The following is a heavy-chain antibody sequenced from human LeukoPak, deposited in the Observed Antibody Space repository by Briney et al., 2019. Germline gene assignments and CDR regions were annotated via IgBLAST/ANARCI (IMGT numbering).Heavy chain of an antibody. D-gene: IGHD2-8*01. CDR1: GGSISSSSYY. CDR3: ARGLPPMVYADYYYMDV. CDR2: IYTSGST. Sequence: SETLSLTCTVSGGSISSSSYYWGWIRQPPGKGLEWIGRIYTSGSTNYNPSLKSRVTISVDTSKNQFSLKLSSVTAADTAVYYCARGLPPMVYADYYYMDVWGKGTTVTVSS. J-gene: IGHJ6*03. V-gene: IGHV4-61*02.